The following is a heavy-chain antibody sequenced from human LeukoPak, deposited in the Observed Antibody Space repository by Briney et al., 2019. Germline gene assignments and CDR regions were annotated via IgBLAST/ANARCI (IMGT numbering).Heavy chain of an antibody. Sequence: PSETLSLTCTVSGGSISSGSYYWSWIRQPAGKGLEWIGRIYTSGSTSYNPSLKSRVTMSVDTSKNQFSLKLSSVTAADTAVYYCASIERFLGAFDIWGQGTMVTVSS. CDR2: IYTSGST. J-gene: IGHJ3*02. CDR1: GGSISSGSYY. CDR3: ASIERFLGAFDI. V-gene: IGHV4-61*02. D-gene: IGHD3-3*01.